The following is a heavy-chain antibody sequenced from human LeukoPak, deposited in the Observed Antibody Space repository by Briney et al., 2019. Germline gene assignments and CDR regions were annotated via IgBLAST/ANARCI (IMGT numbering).Heavy chain of an antibody. CDR1: GYTFTGYY. J-gene: IGHJ6*02. Sequence: ASVKVSCKASGYTFTGYYMHWVRQAPGQGLEWMGWINPNSGGTNYAQKFQGRVTMTRDTSISTAYMELSRLGSDDTAVYYCARDQNYCSSTSCFYYYYYGMDVWGQGTTVTVSS. D-gene: IGHD2-2*01. CDR3: ARDQNYCSSTSCFYYYYYGMDV. V-gene: IGHV1-2*02. CDR2: INPNSGGT.